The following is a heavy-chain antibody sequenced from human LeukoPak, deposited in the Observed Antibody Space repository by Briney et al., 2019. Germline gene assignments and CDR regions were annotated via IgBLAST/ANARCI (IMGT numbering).Heavy chain of an antibody. CDR1: GGSISSGGYY. Sequence: SQTLSLTCTVSGGSISSGGYYWSWIRQHPGTGLEWLGYIYYSGSTYYNPSLKSRVTISVNKSKNQFSLKLSSVTAAATAVYYCARIVRWEKNSLDPGAYYYYGMDVWGQGTAVTVSS. CDR3: ARIVRWEKNSLDPGAYYYYGMDV. D-gene: IGHD6-6*01. J-gene: IGHJ6*02. V-gene: IGHV4-31*03. CDR2: IYYSGST.